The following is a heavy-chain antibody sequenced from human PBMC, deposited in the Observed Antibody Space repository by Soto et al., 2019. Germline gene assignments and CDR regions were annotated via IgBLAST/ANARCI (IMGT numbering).Heavy chain of an antibody. J-gene: IGHJ6*02. D-gene: IGHD5-18*01. V-gene: IGHV4-39*01. CDR2: IYYSGST. CDR3: ACIFSGGYGYGFYYYGMDV. CDR1: GGSISSSSYF. Sequence: ENLSLTYTVSGGSISSSSYFGGWIRQPPGKGLEWIGSIYYSGSTYYNPSLKSRVTISVDTSKNQFSLKLSSVTAADTAVYYCACIFSGGYGYGFYYYGMDVRGQGTTVT.